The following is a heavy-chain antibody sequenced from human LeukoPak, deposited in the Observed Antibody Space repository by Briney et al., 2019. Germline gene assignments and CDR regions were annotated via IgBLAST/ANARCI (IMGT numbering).Heavy chain of an antibody. CDR3: ARMLRTSPAKRYCSGGSCSDWFDP. J-gene: IGHJ5*02. D-gene: IGHD2-15*01. CDR1: GYTFTGYY. V-gene: IGHV1-2*02. Sequence: ASVKVSCKASGYTFTGYYMHWVRQAPAKGLAWMGWINPNSGGTNYAQKFQGRVTMTRDTSISTAYMELSRLRSDDTAVYYCARMLRTSPAKRYCSGGSCSDWFDPWGQGTLVTVSS. CDR2: INPNSGGT.